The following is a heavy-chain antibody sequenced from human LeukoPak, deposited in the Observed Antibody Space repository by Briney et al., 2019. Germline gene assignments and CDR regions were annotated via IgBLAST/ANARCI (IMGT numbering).Heavy chain of an antibody. CDR1: GFTVSSNY. J-gene: IGHJ4*02. CDR2: IYSGGST. V-gene: IGHV3-53*01. CDR3: ARGGGYYDSSGYSDY. Sequence: GGSLRLSCAASGFTVSSNYMSWVRQAPGKGLEWVSVIYSGGSTYYADSVKGRFTISRDNSKNTLYLQMNSLRAEDTAVCYCARGGGYYDSSGYSDYWGQGTLVTVSS. D-gene: IGHD3-22*01.